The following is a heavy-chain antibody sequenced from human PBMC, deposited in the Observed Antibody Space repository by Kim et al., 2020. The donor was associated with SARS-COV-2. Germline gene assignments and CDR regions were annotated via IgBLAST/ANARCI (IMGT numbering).Heavy chain of an antibody. Sequence: GGSLRLSCAASGFTFGDYAMHWVRQAPGKGLEWVSGISWNSGSIGYADSVKGRFTISRDNAKNSLYLRMNSLRAEDTAVYYCAKEWGSGSYLKNYGMDVWGQGTTVTVSS. CDR3: AKEWGSGSYLKNYGMDV. V-gene: IGHV3-9*01. CDR2: ISWNSGSI. J-gene: IGHJ6*02. D-gene: IGHD1-26*01. CDR1: GFTFGDYA.